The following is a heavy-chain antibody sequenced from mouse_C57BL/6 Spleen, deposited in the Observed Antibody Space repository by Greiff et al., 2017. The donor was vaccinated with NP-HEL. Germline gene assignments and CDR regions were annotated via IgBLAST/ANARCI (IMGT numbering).Heavy chain of an antibody. CDR2: IYPGSGST. Sequence: VQLQQSGAELVKPGASVKMSCKASGYTFTSYWITWVKQRPGQGLEWIGDIYPGSGSTNYNEKFKSKATLTVDTSSSTAYMQLSSLTSEDSAVYYCAREGSNYRLDYWGQGTTLTVSS. V-gene: IGHV1-55*01. CDR1: GYTFTSYW. J-gene: IGHJ2*01. D-gene: IGHD2-5*01. CDR3: AREGSNYRLDY.